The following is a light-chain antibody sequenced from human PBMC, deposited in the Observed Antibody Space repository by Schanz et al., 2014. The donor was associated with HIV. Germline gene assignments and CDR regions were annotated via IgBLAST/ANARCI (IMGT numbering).Light chain of an antibody. CDR3: GSCSPTNTCT. CDR2: DVT. Sequence: QSALTQPASVSGSPGQSITISCTGTSSDVGADNSVSWYQQHPGRAPRLLVYDVTYRPSGVPDRFSGSKSGNTASLTISGLQAEDEADYYCGSCSPTNTCTFGGGTKLTVL. V-gene: IGLV2-14*03. CDR1: SSDVGADNS. J-gene: IGLJ3*02.